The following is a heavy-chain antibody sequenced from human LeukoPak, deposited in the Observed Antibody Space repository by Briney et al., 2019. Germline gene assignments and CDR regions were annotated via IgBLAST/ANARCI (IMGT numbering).Heavy chain of an antibody. J-gene: IGHJ4*02. D-gene: IGHD2/OR15-2a*01. V-gene: IGHV3-74*01. CDR2: INSDGSWT. CDR3: VSFYETY. CDR1: GNYW. Sequence: GGSLRLSCAASGNYWMHWVRQAPGKGLVWVSHINSDGSWTSYADSVKGRFTISKDNAKNTVYLQMDSLRAEDTAVYYCVSFYETYWGRGTLVTVS.